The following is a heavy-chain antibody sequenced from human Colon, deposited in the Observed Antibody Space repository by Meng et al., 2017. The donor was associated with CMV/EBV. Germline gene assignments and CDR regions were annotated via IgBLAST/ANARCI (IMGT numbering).Heavy chain of an antibody. Sequence: SETLSLTCTVSGGSISSGSYYWGWIRQPPGKGLEWIGSIHSSGSTYDNPSLKSRVTISGHTSKNQFSLKVTSVTAADTAVYYCARDPSVVSTFLFGIYQYYGMDVWGQGTTVTVSS. J-gene: IGHJ6*02. V-gene: IGHV4-39*07. CDR3: ARDPSVVSTFLFGIYQYYGMDV. D-gene: IGHD2-2*01. CDR2: IHSSGST. CDR1: GGSISSGSYY.